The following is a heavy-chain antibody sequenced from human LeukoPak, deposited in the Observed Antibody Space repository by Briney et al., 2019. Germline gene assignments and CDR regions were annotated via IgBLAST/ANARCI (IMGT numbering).Heavy chain of an antibody. CDR2: IYYSGST. CDR1: GGSISSSSYY. CDR3: ASLRERSYYARGFDY. Sequence: SETLSLTCTVSGGSISSSSYYWGWIRQPPGKGLEWIGSIYYSGSTYYNPSLKSRVTISVDTSKNQFSLKLSSVTAADTAVYYCASLRERSYYARGFDYWGQGNLVTVSS. J-gene: IGHJ4*02. D-gene: IGHD1-26*01. V-gene: IGHV4-39*01.